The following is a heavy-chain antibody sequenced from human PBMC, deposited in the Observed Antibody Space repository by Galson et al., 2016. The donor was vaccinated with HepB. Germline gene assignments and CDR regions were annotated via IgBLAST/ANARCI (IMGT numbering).Heavy chain of an antibody. D-gene: IGHD6-25*01. J-gene: IGHJ6*03. CDR3: ARPNSSGLSYYYDMDV. CDR1: GGSISSGRYY. V-gene: IGHV4-39*01. CDR2: IYYSGTT. Sequence: SETLSLTCTVSGGSISSGRYYWGWIRQPPGKGLEWIGSIYYSGTTYYNPSLKSRVTISVDTSKNQFSLKLSSVTAADTAVYFCARPNSSGLSYYYDMDVWGKGTTVTVSS.